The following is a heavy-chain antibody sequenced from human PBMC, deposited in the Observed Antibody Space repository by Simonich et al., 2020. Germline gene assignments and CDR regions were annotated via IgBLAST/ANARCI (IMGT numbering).Heavy chain of an antibody. CDR3: ARDRAARYYYYYYMDV. Sequence: QVQLVQSGAEVKKPGASVKVSCKASGYTFTGYYMHWGRQAPGQGLEWWGWINPNRGGTNEAQKFQGRGTMTRDTSISTASMELSRLRSDDTAVYYCARDRAARYYYYYYMDVWGKGTTVTVSS. CDR2: INPNRGGT. J-gene: IGHJ6*03. V-gene: IGHV1-2*02. D-gene: IGHD6-6*01. CDR1: GYTFTGYY.